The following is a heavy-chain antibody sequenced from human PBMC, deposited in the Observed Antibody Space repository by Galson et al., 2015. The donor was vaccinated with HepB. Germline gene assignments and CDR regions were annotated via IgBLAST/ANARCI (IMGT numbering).Heavy chain of an antibody. CDR1: GFTFSSYA. V-gene: IGHV3-20*01. D-gene: IGHD1-26*01. CDR2: INWNGGST. J-gene: IGHJ4*02. CDR3: ARGIVGATEPFDY. Sequence: SLRLSCAASGFTFSSYAMSWVRQAPGKGLEWVSGINWNGGSTGYADSVKGRFTISRDNAKNSLYLQMNSLRAEDTALYHCARGIVGATEPFDYWGQGTLVTVSS.